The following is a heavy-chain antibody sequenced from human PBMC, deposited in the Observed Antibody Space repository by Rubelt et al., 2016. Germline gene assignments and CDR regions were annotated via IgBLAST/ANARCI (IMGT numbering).Heavy chain of an antibody. V-gene: IGHV1-69*04. CDR2: IIPILGIA. CDR1: TFSSYA. D-gene: IGHD3-22*01. J-gene: IGHJ4*02. Sequence: TFSSYAISWVRRAPGQGLEWMGRIIPILGIANYAQKFQGRVTITADKSTSTAYMELSSLRSEDTAVYYCARVEYYYDSSGYSDYWGQGTLVTVSS. CDR3: ARVEYYYDSSGYSDY.